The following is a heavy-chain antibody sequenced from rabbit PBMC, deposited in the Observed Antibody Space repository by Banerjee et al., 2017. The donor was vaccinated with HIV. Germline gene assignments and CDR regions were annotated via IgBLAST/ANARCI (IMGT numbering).Heavy chain of an antibody. CDR2: IYAGSSGDT. CDR1: GFTLSSYY. CDR3: ARGNFIWSDWDL. D-gene: IGHD2-1*01. V-gene: IGHV1S40*01. J-gene: IGHJ4*01. Sequence: QSLEESGGDLVKPGASLTLTCTASGFTLSSYYMCWVRQAPGKGLEWIGCIYAGSSGDTYYASWAKGRFTISKTSSTTVTLQMTSLTAADTATYFCARGNFIWSDWDLWGPGTLVTVS.